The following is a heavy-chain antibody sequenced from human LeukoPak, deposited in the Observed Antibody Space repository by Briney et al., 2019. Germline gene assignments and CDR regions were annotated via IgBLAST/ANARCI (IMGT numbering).Heavy chain of an antibody. V-gene: IGHV3-30-3*01. CDR3: ARAFGYSMSLDY. CDR2: ISYDGSNK. CDR1: GFTFSNFA. D-gene: IGHD4-11*01. J-gene: IGHJ4*02. Sequence: GGSLRLSCAVSGFTFSNFAMHWVRQAPGKGLEWVAVISYDGSNKYYADSVKGRFTISRDNSKNTLYLQMNSLRAEDTAVYYCARAFGYSMSLDYWGQGTLVTVSS.